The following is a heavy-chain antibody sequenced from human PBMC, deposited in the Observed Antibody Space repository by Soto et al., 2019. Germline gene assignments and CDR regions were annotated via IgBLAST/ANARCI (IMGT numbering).Heavy chain of an antibody. J-gene: IGHJ5*02. V-gene: IGHV3-30*18. CDR1: GFTFSSYG. D-gene: IGHD3-3*01. Sequence: GGSLRLSCAASGFTFSSYGIHWVRQAPGKGLEWVAVISYDGSNKYYADSVKGRFTISRDNSKNTLYLQMNSLRAEDTAVYYCAKDGNPRYSDFWSPPNRFDPWGQGTLVTVSS. CDR2: ISYDGSNK. CDR3: AKDGNPRYSDFWSPPNRFDP.